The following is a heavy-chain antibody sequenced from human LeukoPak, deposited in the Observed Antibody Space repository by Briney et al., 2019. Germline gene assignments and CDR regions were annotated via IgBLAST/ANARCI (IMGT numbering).Heavy chain of an antibody. CDR3: ARAPGGCSGGACYTDS. D-gene: IGHD2-15*01. CDR1: GFTFDNYA. J-gene: IGHJ4*02. CDR2: ISSSTSDT. V-gene: IGHV3-48*01. Sequence: PGGSLRLSCAASGFTFDNYAMHWVRQAPGKGLEWVSYISSSTSDTKYADSVKGRFTISRDNVKNSLYLQMNSLRAEDTAVYYCARAPGGCSGGACYTDSWGQGTLVTVSS.